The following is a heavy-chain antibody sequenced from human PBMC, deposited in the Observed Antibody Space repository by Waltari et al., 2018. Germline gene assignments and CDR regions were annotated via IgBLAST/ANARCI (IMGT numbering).Heavy chain of an antibody. CDR1: GFLFSAFY. CDR3: ARDMTVSQSDGFDL. Sequence: EVQLVESGGVLVQPGGSLRLSCPASGFLFSAFYLSWVRQAPGKGLEWVANIKQDGSETYYLDSVKGRFTISKDDVGNSLSLQMNNLRVEDTAVYYCARDMTVSQSDGFDLWGQGTMVTVS. V-gene: IGHV3-7*01. CDR2: IKQDGSET. D-gene: IGHD4-4*01. J-gene: IGHJ3*01.